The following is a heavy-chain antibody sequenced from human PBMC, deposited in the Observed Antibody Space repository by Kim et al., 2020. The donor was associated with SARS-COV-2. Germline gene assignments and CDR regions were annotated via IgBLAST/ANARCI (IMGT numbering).Heavy chain of an antibody. J-gene: IGHJ3*02. D-gene: IGHD3-22*01. CDR1: GFTFSSYA. Sequence: GGSLRLSCAASGFTFSSYAMHWVRQAPGKGLEWVAVISYDGSNKYYADSVKGRFTISRDNSKNTLYLQMNSLRAEDTAVYYCARAEYYYDSSGYYYADAFDIWGQGTMVTVSS. CDR3: ARAEYYYDSSGYYYADAFDI. CDR2: ISYDGSNK. V-gene: IGHV3-30-3*01.